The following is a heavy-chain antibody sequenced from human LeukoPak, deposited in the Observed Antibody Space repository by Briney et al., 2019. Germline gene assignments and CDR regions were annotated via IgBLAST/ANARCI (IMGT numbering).Heavy chain of an antibody. V-gene: IGHV4-59*01. CDR2: IYYSGST. CDR3: ARAPGYCSSTSCALGYYGMDV. CDR1: GGSISSYY. Sequence: SETLSLTCTVSGGSISSYYWSWIRQPPGKGLEWIGYIYYSGSTNYNPSLKSQVTISVDTSKNQFSLKLSSVTVADTAVYYCARAPGYCSSTSCALGYYGMDVWGQGTTVTVSS. D-gene: IGHD2-2*03. J-gene: IGHJ6*02.